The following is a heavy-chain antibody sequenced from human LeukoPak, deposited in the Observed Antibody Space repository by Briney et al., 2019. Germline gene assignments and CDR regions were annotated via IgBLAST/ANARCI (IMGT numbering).Heavy chain of an antibody. CDR1: GGSISSYY. CDR2: IYYSGST. D-gene: IGHD3-22*01. V-gene: IGHV4-59*01. Sequence: SETLSLTCTVSGGSISSYYWSWIRQPPGKGLEWIGYIYYSGSTNYNPSLKSRVTISVDTSKNQFSLKLSSVTAADTAVYYCARALGGYYYDSSGYQIVSFDYWGQGTLVTVSS. CDR3: ARALGGYYYDSSGYQIVSFDY. J-gene: IGHJ4*02.